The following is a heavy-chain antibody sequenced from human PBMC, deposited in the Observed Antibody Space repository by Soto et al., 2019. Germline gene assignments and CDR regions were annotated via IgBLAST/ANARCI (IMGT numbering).Heavy chain of an antibody. CDR2: IYHCGST. CDR3: AGRYNSGWYHHGMDV. J-gene: IGHJ6*02. V-gene: IGHV4-4*02. Sequence: SETLSLTCAVSGGSISSSNWWSWVRQPPGKGLEWIGEIYHCGSTNYNPSLKGRVTISVDKSKNQFSLKLGSVTAADTAVYYCAGRYNSGWYHHGMDVWGQGTTVTVSS. CDR1: GGSISSSNW. D-gene: IGHD6-19*01.